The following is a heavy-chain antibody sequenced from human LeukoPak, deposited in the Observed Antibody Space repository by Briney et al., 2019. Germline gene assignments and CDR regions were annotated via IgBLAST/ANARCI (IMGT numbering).Heavy chain of an antibody. CDR3: ARTKAAGGGVWFDP. CDR2: MNPNSGNT. J-gene: IGHJ5*02. D-gene: IGHD2-15*01. V-gene: IGHV1-8*01. Sequence: ASVKVSCKASGYTFTSYDINWVRQATGQGLEWMGWMNPNSGNTGYTQKFRGRVTMTRNTSISTAYMELSSLRSEDTAVYYCARTKAAGGGVWFDPWGQGTLVTVSS. CDR1: GYTFTSYD.